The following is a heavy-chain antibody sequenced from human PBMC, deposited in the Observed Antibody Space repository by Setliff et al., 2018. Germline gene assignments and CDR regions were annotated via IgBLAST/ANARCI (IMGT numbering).Heavy chain of an antibody. CDR1: GASVSSHY. D-gene: IGHD3-22*01. V-gene: IGHV4-59*02. CDR2: IFYSGDT. J-gene: IGHJ4*02. Sequence: SETLSLTCNVSGASVSSHYWDWIRQPPGKGLEWIGFIFYSGDTNSNPSLKSRVTMSVNTSKNQFSLKLSSVTAADTAVYYCARAPRYFDSTGSYFDGWGQGTPVTVSS. CDR3: ARAPRYFDSTGSYFDG.